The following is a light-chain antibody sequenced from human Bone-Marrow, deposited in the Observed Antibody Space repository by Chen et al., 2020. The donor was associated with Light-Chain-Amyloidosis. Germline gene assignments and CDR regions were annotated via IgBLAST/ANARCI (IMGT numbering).Light chain of an antibody. CDR1: QGISNY. CDR2: AAY. V-gene: IGKV1-27*01. J-gene: IGKJ1*01. CDR3: QKYDSAPWT. Sequence: DIQMTQSPSSLSASVGDRVTITCRASQGISNYLDWYQQKPGKVPKLLIYAAYTLQSGVPSRFSGSGSGTDFTLTINSLQPEDVAAYYCQKYDSAPWTFGQGTKVEIK.